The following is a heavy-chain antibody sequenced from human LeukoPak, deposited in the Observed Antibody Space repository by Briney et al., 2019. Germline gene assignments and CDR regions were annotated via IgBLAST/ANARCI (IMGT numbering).Heavy chain of an antibody. CDR1: GYTFTSYY. D-gene: IGHD5-24*01. CDR2: INPNSGGT. Sequence: ASVKVSCKASGYTFTSYYMHWVRQAPGQGLEWMGWINPNSGGTNYAQKFQGRVTMTRDTSISTAYMELSRLRSDDTAVYYCARAARRDGYNRLDYWGQGTLVTVSS. J-gene: IGHJ4*02. V-gene: IGHV1-2*02. CDR3: ARAARRDGYNRLDY.